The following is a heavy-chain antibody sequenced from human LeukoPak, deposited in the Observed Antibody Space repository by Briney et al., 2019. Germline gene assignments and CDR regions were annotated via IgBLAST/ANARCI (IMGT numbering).Heavy chain of an antibody. Sequence: SETLSLTCAVYGGSFSGYYWSWIRQPPGEGLEWIGEINHSGSTNYNPSLKSRVTISVDTSKNQFSLKLSSVTAADTAVYYCATTYPMGSRGWFDPWGQGTLVTVSS. CDR3: ATTYPMGSRGWFDP. CDR2: INHSGST. CDR1: GGSFSGYY. J-gene: IGHJ5*02. V-gene: IGHV4-34*01. D-gene: IGHD3-10*01.